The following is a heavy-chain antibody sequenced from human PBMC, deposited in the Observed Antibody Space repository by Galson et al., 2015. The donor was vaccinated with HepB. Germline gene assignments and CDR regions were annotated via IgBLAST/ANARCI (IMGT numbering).Heavy chain of an antibody. V-gene: IGHV1-3*01. CDR2: INAGNGNT. Sequence: SVKVSCKASGYTFTSYAMHWVRQAPGQRLEWMGWINAGNGNTKYSQKFQGRVTITRDTSASTAYMELSSLRSEDTAVYYCARDLASVGDTITRPRYYYGSGSYYPGSQYYFDYWGQGTLVTVSS. D-gene: IGHD3-10*01. CDR1: GYTFTSYA. J-gene: IGHJ4*02. CDR3: ARDLASVGDTITRPRYYYGSGSYYPGSQYYFDY.